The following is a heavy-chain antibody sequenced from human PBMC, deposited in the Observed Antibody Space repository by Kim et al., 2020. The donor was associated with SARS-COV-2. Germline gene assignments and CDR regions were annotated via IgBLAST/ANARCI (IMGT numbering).Heavy chain of an antibody. CDR2: ITNTGYTT. CDR1: GYTFCRYA. Sequence: GGSLRLSCVGSGYTFCRYAMTWVRQAPGKGLEWVSRITNTGYTTYYADAVKGRFTISRDNAKNTLYLQMNTLTAEDTATYYCARIDNDDGGDWGHGTLVT. D-gene: IGHD3-16*01. V-gene: IGHV3-23*01. CDR3: ARIDNDDGGD. J-gene: IGHJ4*01.